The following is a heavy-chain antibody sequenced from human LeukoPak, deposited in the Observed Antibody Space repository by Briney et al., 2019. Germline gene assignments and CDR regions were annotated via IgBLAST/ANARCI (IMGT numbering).Heavy chain of an antibody. V-gene: IGHV3-21*01. CDR3: ARDPYSGTYGDTYYYYMDV. CDR2: ITSSSTYT. Sequence: GGSLRLSCAASGFSFSSYSMNWVRQTPGKGLEWVSSITSSSTYTFYADSVKGRFTISRDNARNSLYLQMNSLRAEDTAVYYCARDPYSGTYGDTYYYYMDVWGKGTTVTISS. D-gene: IGHD1-26*01. J-gene: IGHJ6*03. CDR1: GFSFSSYS.